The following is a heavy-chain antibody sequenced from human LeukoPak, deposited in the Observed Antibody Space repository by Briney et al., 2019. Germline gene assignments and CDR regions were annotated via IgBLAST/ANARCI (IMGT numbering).Heavy chain of an antibody. J-gene: IGHJ3*02. CDR2: ISTFNGHT. Sequence: ASVKVSCKASGYTFTTYGISWVRQAPGHGLEWMGWISTFNGHTNYAQSRQDRVTMTTDTSTNTAYMELRSLRSDDTAVYYCARDLRIAVAGSDDAFDIWGQGTMVTVSS. CDR1: GYTFTTYG. CDR3: ARDLRIAVAGSDDAFDI. V-gene: IGHV1-18*01. D-gene: IGHD6-19*01.